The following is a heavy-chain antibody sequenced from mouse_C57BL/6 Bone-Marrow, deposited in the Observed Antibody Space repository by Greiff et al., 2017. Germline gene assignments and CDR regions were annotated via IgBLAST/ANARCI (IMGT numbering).Heavy chain of an antibody. J-gene: IGHJ4*01. CDR3: ARGYYDYYYYAMDY. V-gene: IGHV1-47*01. D-gene: IGHD2-4*01. Sequence: VQLMESGAELVKPGASVKMSCKASGYTFTTYPIEWMKQNHGKSLEWIGNFHPYNDDTKYNEKFKGKATLTVEKSSSTVYLELSRLTSDDSAVYYCARGYYDYYYYAMDYWGQGTSVTVSS. CDR2: FHPYNDDT. CDR1: GYTFTTYP.